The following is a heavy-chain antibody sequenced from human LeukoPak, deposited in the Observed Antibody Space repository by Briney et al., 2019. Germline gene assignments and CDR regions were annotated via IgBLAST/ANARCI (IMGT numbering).Heavy chain of an antibody. CDR2: INQDGSEK. CDR3: VKVSVAAPGSDY. J-gene: IGHJ4*02. Sequence: PGGFLRLSCAASGFIYSNYGITWVRQAPGKGLEWVANINQDGSEKYYVDSVKGRFTISRDNAKNSLYLQMNSLRAEDTALYYCVKVSVAAPGSDYWGQGTLVTVSS. V-gene: IGHV3-7*01. D-gene: IGHD6-13*01. CDR1: GFIYSNYG.